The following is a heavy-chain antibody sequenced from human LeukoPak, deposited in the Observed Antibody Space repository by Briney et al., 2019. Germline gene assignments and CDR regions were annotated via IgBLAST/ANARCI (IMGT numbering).Heavy chain of an antibody. D-gene: IGHD3-22*01. Sequence: GESLKISCKGSGYSFTSYWIGWVRQMPGKGLEWMGIIYPGDSDTRYSPSFQGQVTISADKSIGTAYLQWSSLKASDTAMYYCARLYRDYYDSSGYYPLDYWGQGTLVTVSS. CDR3: ARLYRDYYDSSGYYPLDY. V-gene: IGHV5-51*03. CDR2: IYPGDSDT. CDR1: GYSFTSYW. J-gene: IGHJ4*02.